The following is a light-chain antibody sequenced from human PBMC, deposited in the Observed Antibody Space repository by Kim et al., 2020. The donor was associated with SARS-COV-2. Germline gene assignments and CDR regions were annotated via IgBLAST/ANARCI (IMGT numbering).Light chain of an antibody. CDR1: GSNIETIY. CDR3: AAWDDSLSALV. J-gene: IGLJ2*01. Sequence: VTISCSGSGSNIETIYVFWFQQLPGTAPKVLIDRNNQRPSGVPDRFSGSRSGTSASLAISGLRSEEEADYYCAAWDDSLSALVFGGGTQLTVL. CDR2: RNN. V-gene: IGLV1-47*01.